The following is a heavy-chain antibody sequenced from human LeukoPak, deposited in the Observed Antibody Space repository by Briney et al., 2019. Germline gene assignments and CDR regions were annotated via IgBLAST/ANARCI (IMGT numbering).Heavy chain of an antibody. CDR2: ISDIGSI. CDR3: AGHHPRNTVDF. D-gene: IGHD2-8*02. V-gene: IGHV4-59*08. J-gene: IGHJ4*02. Sequence: SETLSLTCTVSGGSISSYYWSWIRQPPGKGLERIAYISDIGSINYNPSLKSRVTMSLDTSKNQFSLKLSSVTAADTAVYYCAGHHPRNTVDFWGQGTLVTVSS. CDR1: GGSISSYY.